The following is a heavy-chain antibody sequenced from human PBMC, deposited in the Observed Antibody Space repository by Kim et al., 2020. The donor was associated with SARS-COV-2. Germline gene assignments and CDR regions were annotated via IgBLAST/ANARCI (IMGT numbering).Heavy chain of an antibody. J-gene: IGHJ3*02. CDR1: GGSISSGGYY. V-gene: IGHV4-31*03. D-gene: IGHD3-3*01. Sequence: SETLSLTCTVSGGSISSGGYYWSWIRQHPGKGLEWIGYIYYSGSTYYNPSLKSRVTISVDTSKNQFSLKLGSVTAADTAVYYCARAGATIFGVVSAFDIWGQGTMVTVSS. CDR3: ARAGATIFGVVSAFDI. CDR2: IYYSGST.